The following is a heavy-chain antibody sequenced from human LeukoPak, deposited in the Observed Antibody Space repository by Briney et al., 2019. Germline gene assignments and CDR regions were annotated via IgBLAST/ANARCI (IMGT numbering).Heavy chain of an antibody. Sequence: SETLSLTCTVSGGSIGSYYWSWIRQPPGKGLEWIGYIHYTGSTNYDPSLKSRVTISLDTSKNQFSLKLGSVTAADTAVYYCARDRTHCSGTSCPSHYFDYWGRGTLVTVSS. CDR3: ARDRTHCSGTSCPSHYFDY. CDR2: IHYTGST. D-gene: IGHD2-2*01. J-gene: IGHJ4*02. CDR1: GGSIGSYY. V-gene: IGHV4-59*01.